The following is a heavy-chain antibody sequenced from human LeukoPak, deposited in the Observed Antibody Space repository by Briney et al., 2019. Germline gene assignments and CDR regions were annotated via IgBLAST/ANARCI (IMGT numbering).Heavy chain of an antibody. Sequence: PGGSLRLSCAAAGFTFSSYSMHWVRQAPGKGLEWVSYISSSSSYTNYADSVKGRFTISRDNAKNSLYLQMNSLRAEDTAVYYCARDFYGSGSYYLWGQGTLVTVSS. CDR2: ISSSSSYT. D-gene: IGHD3-10*01. CDR1: GFTFSSYS. V-gene: IGHV3-21*05. CDR3: ARDFYGSGSYYL. J-gene: IGHJ4*02.